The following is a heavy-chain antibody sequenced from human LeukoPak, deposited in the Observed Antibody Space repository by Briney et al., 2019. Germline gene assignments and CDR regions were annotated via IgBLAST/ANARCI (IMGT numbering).Heavy chain of an antibody. J-gene: IGHJ4*02. D-gene: IGHD3-10*01. CDR1: GFTFNIYS. CDR2: ISGTSNYI. V-gene: IGHV3-21*01. CDR3: AKGPPGGSGSYEEI. Sequence: GGSLRLSCAASGFTFNIYSMNWVRQAPGKGLEWVSSISGTSNYIYYADSVKGRFTISGDNSKNTLYLQMNSLRAEDTAVYYCAKGPPGGSGSYEEIWGQGTLVTVSS.